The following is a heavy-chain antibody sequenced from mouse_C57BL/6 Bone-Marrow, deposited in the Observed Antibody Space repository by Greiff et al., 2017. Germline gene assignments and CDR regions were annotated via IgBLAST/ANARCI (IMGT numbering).Heavy chain of an antibody. J-gene: IGHJ1*03. CDR3: AREDTTAWYFDG. D-gene: IGHD1-2*01. V-gene: IGHV3-6*01. CDR1: GYSITSGYY. CDR2: ISYDGSN. Sequence: EVKLQESGPGLVKPSQSLSLTCSVTGYSITSGYYWNWIRQFPGNKLEWMGYISYDGSNNYNPSLKNRISITRDTSKNQFFLKLNSVTTEDTATYYCAREDTTAWYFDGWGTGTTVTVSS.